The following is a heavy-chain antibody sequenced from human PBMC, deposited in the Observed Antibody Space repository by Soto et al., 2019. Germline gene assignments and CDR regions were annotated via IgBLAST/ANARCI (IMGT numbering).Heavy chain of an antibody. CDR1: GGSVSSGNYY. CDR3: ARGGVVVVAAPLDD. D-gene: IGHD2-15*01. J-gene: IGHJ4*02. V-gene: IGHV4-61*01. CDR2: IYYSGST. Sequence: QVQLQESGPGLVKPSETLSLTCSVSGGSVSSGNYYWSWIRQPTGKGLEWIGYIYYSGSTNYNPSLKSRVTISVDTSTNQFSLNLSSVTAADTAVYYCARGGVVVVAAPLDDWGQGTLVTVSS.